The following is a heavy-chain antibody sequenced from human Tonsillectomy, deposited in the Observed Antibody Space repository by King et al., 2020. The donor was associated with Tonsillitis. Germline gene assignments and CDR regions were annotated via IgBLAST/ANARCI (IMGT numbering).Heavy chain of an antibody. CDR3: AKGFSPLLFELVHVDY. D-gene: IGHD6-6*01. J-gene: IGHJ4*02. Sequence: VQLVESGGGLVQPGRSLRLSCAASGFTFDDYAMHWVRQAPGKGLEWVSGISWNSGSIGYADSVKGRFTISRDNAKNSLYLQMNSLRAEDTALYYCAKGFSPLLFELVHVDYWGQGTLVTVSS. CDR1: GFTFDDYA. V-gene: IGHV3-9*01. CDR2: ISWNSGSI.